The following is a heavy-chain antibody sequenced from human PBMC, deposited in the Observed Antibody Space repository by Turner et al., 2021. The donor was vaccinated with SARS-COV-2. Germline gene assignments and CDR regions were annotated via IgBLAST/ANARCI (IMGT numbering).Heavy chain of an antibody. D-gene: IGHD3-10*01. CDR1: GVSISSSSYY. CDR3: ASLWFGELYYFDY. Sequence: QLLLQEADPGLVKPSATLSRTCTVSGVSISSSSYYCGWIRQHPGKGLEWIVSIYYSGSTSYNASVKSPVTISVDTSKNQFSLKLMSVTAADTAVYSWASLWFGELYYFDYWGQGTLVTVSS. V-gene: IGHV4-39*01. J-gene: IGHJ4*02. CDR2: IYYSGST.